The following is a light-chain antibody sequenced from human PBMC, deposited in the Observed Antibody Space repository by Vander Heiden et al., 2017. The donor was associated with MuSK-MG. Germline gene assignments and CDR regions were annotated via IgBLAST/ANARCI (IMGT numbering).Light chain of an antibody. CDR2: AAS. J-gene: IGKJ4*01. CDR3: QQSYSTPHT. V-gene: IGKV1-39*01. CDR1: QSISSY. Sequence: DIQMTPSPSSLSASVRDRVTITCRASQSISSYLDWYQQKPGQAPKLLIYAASSLQSGVPSRFSGSGSGTDFTLTISSLQPEDFAAYYCQQSYSTPHTFGGGTKVEIK.